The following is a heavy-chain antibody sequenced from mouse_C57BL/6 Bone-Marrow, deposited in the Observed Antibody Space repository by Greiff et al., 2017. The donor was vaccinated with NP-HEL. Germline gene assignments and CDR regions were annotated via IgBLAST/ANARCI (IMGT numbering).Heavy chain of an antibody. CDR2: IYPRGGNT. CDR1: GYTFTSYG. D-gene: IGHD2-4*01. V-gene: IGHV1-81*01. Sequence: QVQLQQSGAELARPGASVKLSCKASGYTFTSYGISWVKQRTGQGLEWIGEIYPRGGNTYYNEKFKGKATLTADKSSSTAYMELRSLTSEDSAVYFCAREGDYDPSYYAMDYWGQGTSVTVSS. CDR3: AREGDYDPSYYAMDY. J-gene: IGHJ4*01.